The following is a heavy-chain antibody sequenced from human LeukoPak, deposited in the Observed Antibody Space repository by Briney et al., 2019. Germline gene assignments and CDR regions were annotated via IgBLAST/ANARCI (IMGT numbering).Heavy chain of an antibody. CDR3: ARRLHARRDPYNPFDS. CDR2: FTTILRTP. Sequence: SVKVSCKASVGNFNTFSLSWIRQAPGQGLEWMGGFTTILRTPTYAQKFQDRVKLIADEVTGTVYMDLGGLRSEDTAIYYCARRLHARRDPYNPFDSWGQGTLVTVSA. D-gene: IGHD5-24*01. CDR1: VGNFNTFS. V-gene: IGHV1-69*13. J-gene: IGHJ4*02.